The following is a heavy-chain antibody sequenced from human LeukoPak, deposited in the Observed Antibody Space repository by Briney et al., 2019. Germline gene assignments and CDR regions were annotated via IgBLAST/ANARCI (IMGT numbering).Heavy chain of an antibody. J-gene: IGHJ3*01. D-gene: IGHD6-13*01. V-gene: IGHV3-30*03. CDR2: ISYDGSQK. CDR1: GFTFSIYG. Sequence: PGGALRLSCAASGFTFSIYGMVWVRQAPGEGLEWVAVISYDGSQKNHADSVKGRFTISRDNAKNTLYLQMNSLRVEDTAVYYCAGGISATGGGWGQGTMVTVSS. CDR3: AGGISATGGG.